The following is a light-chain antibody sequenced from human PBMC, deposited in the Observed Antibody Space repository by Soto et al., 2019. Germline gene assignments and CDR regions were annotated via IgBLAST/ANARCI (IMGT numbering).Light chain of an antibody. Sequence: QSALTQPPSASGSPGQSVTISCTGTSSDVGGYNYVSWYQQNPGKAPKLMIYDVNKRPSGVPDRFSGSKSGNTASLTVSGLQADDAADYYCSSYAGSKNLVFGGGTKVTVL. CDR2: DVN. J-gene: IGLJ2*01. CDR3: SSYAGSKNLV. V-gene: IGLV2-8*01. CDR1: SSDVGGYNY.